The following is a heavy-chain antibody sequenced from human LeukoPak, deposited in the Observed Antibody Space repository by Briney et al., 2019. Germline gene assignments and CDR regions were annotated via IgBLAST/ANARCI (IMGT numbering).Heavy chain of an antibody. D-gene: IGHD6-19*01. CDR3: ARGYSSGWYSSFDY. CDR2: IYYSGST. J-gene: IGHJ4*02. Sequence: PSETLSLTCTVSGGSISSGDYYRSWIRQPPGKGLERIGYIYYSGSTYYNPSLKSRVTISVDTSKNQFSLKLSSVTAADTAVYYCARGYSSGWYSSFDYWGQGTLVTVSS. V-gene: IGHV4-30-4*08. CDR1: GGSISSGDYY.